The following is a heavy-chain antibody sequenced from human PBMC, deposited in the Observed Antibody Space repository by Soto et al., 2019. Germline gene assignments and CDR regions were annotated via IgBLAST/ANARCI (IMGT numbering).Heavy chain of an antibody. J-gene: IGHJ3*02. CDR2: IYSSGNV. V-gene: IGHV4-4*07. CDR3: VRGDVFDI. CDR1: NGSISGYY. Sequence: QVQLQESGPGLVKPSETLSLICTVSNGSISGYYWSWVRQSAGKGLEWIGRIYSSGNVNYNPSLYSRVTMSVDTSQNHYSLKVTSLTAADTAMYYCVRGDVFDIWGRGTMVTVSS. D-gene: IGHD3-16*01.